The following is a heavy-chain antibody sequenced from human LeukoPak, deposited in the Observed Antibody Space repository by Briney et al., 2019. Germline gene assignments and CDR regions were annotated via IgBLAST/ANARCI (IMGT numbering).Heavy chain of an antibody. CDR3: ATTSAAPGNM. Sequence: GGSLRLSCAASGFTFSSYAMSWVRQAPGKGLEWVSTFSGSGDSAFYADSVKGRFTISRDNSKNTLSLQMNSLRAEDAGVYYCATTSAAPGNMWGQGTLVTVSS. V-gene: IGHV3-23*01. CDR1: GFTFSSYA. J-gene: IGHJ4*02. CDR2: FSGSGDSA. D-gene: IGHD2-15*01.